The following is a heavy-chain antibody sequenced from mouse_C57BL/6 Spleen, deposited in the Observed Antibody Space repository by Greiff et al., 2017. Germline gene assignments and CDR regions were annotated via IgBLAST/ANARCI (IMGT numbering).Heavy chain of an antibody. J-gene: IGHJ4*01. D-gene: IGHD2-5*01. CDR3: ARHEGYSNFMDY. CDR2: IYSDGST. Sequence: VQLVESGPGLVAPSQRLSITCTVSGFSLTSYGVHWVRQPPGKGLEWLVVIYSDGSTTYNSALKSRLSISKDNTKSQVFLKMNSLLTDDTAMYYCARHEGYSNFMDYWGQGTSVTVSS. V-gene: IGHV2-6-1*01. CDR1: GFSLTSYG.